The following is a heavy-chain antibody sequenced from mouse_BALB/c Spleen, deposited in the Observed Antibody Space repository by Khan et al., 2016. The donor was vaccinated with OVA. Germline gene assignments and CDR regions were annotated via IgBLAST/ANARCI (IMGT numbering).Heavy chain of an antibody. V-gene: IGHV1-4*01. D-gene: IGHD1-1*02. CDR1: GYTFTSYT. CDR3: ARRLVFYAMDY. CDR2: INPRSGYT. J-gene: IGHJ4*01. Sequence: QVQLQQSGAELARPGASVKMSCKASGYTFTSYTMHWVKQRPGPGLEWIGYINPRSGYTNYNQKFKDKATFTADKSSSTAYMQLSSLTAEDSAVSYCARRLVFYAMDYWGHGSSVTVSS.